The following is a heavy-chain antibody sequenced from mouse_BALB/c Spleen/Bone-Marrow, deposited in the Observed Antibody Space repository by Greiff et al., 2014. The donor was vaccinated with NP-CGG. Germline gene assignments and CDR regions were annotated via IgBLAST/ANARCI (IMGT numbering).Heavy chain of an antibody. Sequence: VQLKESGGGLVQPGGSLKLSCAASGFDFSGFWMGWVRQAPGKGLEWIGEINPNSRTINYTPSLKDRFIISRDNAKNTLYLQMSKVRSEDTALYYFARLGYYGGFAYWGQGTLVTVSA. CDR3: ARLGYYGGFAY. D-gene: IGHD2-3*01. CDR1: GFDFSGFW. CDR2: INPNSRTI. J-gene: IGHJ3*01. V-gene: IGHV4-1*02.